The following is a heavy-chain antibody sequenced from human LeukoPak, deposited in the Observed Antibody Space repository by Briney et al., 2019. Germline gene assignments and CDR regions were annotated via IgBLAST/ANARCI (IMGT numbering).Heavy chain of an antibody. Sequence: SETLSLTCTVSGGSISSYYWGWIRQPPGKGLEWIGSIYYSGSTYYNPSPKSRVTISVDTSKNQFSLKLSSVTAADTAVYYCARAEGVSIFDYWGQGTLVTVSS. V-gene: IGHV4-39*07. J-gene: IGHJ4*02. CDR2: IYYSGST. CDR1: GGSISSYY. CDR3: ARAEGVSIFDY.